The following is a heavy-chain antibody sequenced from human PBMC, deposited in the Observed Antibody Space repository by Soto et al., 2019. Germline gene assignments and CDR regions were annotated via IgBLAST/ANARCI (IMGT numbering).Heavy chain of an antibody. Sequence: QVQLVQSGAEVKKPGASVKVSCKASGYTFTSYGISWVRRARGQGLEWMGWFSAYNVNTNYAQKLQGRVTMTTDTTTSTAYMELRSLRSDDTAVYYCSRDSPGAAPHPFDYWGQGTLVTVSS. D-gene: IGHD6-6*01. J-gene: IGHJ4*02. CDR2: FSAYNVNT. CDR1: GYTFTSYG. V-gene: IGHV1-18*01. CDR3: SRDSPGAAPHPFDY.